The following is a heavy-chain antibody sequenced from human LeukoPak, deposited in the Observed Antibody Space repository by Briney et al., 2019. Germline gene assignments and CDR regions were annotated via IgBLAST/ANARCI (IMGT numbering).Heavy chain of an antibody. V-gene: IGHV4-34*01. CDR2: INHGGST. Sequence: SETLSLTCAVYGGSFSGYYWSWIRQPPGKGLEWIGEINHGGSTNYNPSLKSRVTISVDTSKNQFSLKLSSVTAADTAVYYCARPTIWGQGTLVTVSS. J-gene: IGHJ4*02. CDR1: GGSFSGYY. CDR3: ARPTI.